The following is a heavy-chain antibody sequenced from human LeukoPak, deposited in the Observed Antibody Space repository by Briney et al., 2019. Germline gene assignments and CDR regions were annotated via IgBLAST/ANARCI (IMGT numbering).Heavy chain of an antibody. D-gene: IGHD3-22*01. CDR3: ARGGPNYYDSSENNWFDP. Sequence: ASVKVSCKASGYTFTGYYMHWVRQAPGQGLEWMGWINPNSGGTNYAQKFQGGVSMTRDTSISTAYMELSRLRSDDTAVYYCARGGPNYYDSSENNWFDPWGQGTLVTVSS. J-gene: IGHJ5*02. CDR2: INPNSGGT. CDR1: GYTFTGYY. V-gene: IGHV1-2*02.